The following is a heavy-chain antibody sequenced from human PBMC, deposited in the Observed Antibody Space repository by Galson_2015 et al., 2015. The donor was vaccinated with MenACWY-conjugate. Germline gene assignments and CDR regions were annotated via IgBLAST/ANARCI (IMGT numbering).Heavy chain of an antibody. CDR1: GDSVSSNSAA. V-gene: IGHV6-1*01. D-gene: IGHD6-13*01. CDR3: ARGVTRTSGTINWYFDF. Sequence: CAISGDSVSSNSAAWTWIRQSPSRGLEWLGRTYYRSRWHNDYAVSVKSRITFNPDTSRNQLSLQLSSVTPEDTAVYYCARGVTRTSGTINWYFDFWGRGTLVTVSS. CDR2: TYYRSRWHN. J-gene: IGHJ2*01.